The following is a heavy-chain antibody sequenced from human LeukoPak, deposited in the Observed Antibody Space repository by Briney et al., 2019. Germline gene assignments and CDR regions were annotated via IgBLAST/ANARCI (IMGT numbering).Heavy chain of an antibody. V-gene: IGHV4-61*02. CDR3: ASLGGRDGYNYDYGWYFDL. D-gene: IGHD5-24*01. Sequence: SETLSLTCTVSGGSISSGSYYWSWTRQPAGKGLEWIGRIYTSGSTYYNPSLKSRVTISVDTSKNQFSLKLSSVTAADTAVYYCASLGGRDGYNYDYGWYFDLWGRGTLVTVSS. CDR2: IYTSGST. J-gene: IGHJ2*01. CDR1: GGSISSGSYY.